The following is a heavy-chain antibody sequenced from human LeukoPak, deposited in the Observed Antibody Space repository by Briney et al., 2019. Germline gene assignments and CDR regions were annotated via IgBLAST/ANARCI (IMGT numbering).Heavy chain of an antibody. CDR1: GYTFTGYY. V-gene: IGHV1-2*02. D-gene: IGHD3-10*01. J-gene: IGHJ4*02. CDR2: INPNSGGT. CDR3: ASAAYGSGSYPPDY. Sequence: EASVKVSCKASGYTFTGYYMHWVRQAPGQGLEWMGWINPNSGGTNYAQKFQGRVTMTRDTSISTAYMELSRLRSDDTAVYYCASAAYGSGSYPPDYWGQGTLVTVSS.